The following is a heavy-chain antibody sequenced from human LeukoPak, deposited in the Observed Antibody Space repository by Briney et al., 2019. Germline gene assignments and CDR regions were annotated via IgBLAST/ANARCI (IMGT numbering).Heavy chain of an antibody. J-gene: IGHJ3*02. CDR3: AKVEYYYDSSGYYNPAGDAFDI. D-gene: IGHD3-22*01. CDR2: IGSRTTYK. Sequence: NPGGSLRLSCEASGFTFGNYTMDWVRQTPGKGLEWVSYIGSRTTYKYYADSVKGRFTISRDNSKNTLYLQMNSLRAEDTAVYYCAKVEYYYDSSGYYNPAGDAFDIWGQGTMVTVSS. V-gene: IGHV3-21*04. CDR1: GFTFGNYT.